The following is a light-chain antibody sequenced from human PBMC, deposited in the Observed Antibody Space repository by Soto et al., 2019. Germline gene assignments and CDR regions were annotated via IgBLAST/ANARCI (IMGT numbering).Light chain of an antibody. J-gene: IGLJ2*01. CDR1: SSDVGNYNR. CDR2: EVN. CDR3: SLYTTSTTRMV. Sequence: QSALTQPPSVSGSPGQSVTISCTGTSSDVGNYNRVSWYQQPPGTAPKLIIYEVNNRPSGVPDRFSGSKSGNTASLTISGLQAEDEANYFCSLYTTSTTRMVFGGGTKLTVL. V-gene: IGLV2-18*01.